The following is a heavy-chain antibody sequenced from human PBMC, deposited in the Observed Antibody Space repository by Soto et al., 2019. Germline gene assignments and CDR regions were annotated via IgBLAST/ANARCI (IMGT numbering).Heavy chain of an antibody. D-gene: IGHD3-22*01. J-gene: IGHJ4*02. CDR1: GGSFSGYY. CDR3: ARGLSTMIVVVITGYYFDY. Sequence: SETLSLTCAVYGGSFSGYYWSWIRQPPGKGLEWIGEINHSGSTNYNPSLKSRVTISVDTSKNQFSLKLSSVTAADTAVYYCARGLSTMIVVVITGYYFDYWGQGTMVTVYS. V-gene: IGHV4-34*01. CDR2: INHSGST.